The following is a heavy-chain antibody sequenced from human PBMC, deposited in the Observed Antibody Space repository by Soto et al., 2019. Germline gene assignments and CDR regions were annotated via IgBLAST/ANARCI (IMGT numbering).Heavy chain of an antibody. CDR2: ISSSSSYI. Sequence: GGSLRLSCAASGFTFSSYSMNWVRQAPGKGLEWVSSISSSSSYIYYADSVKGRFTISRDKAKNSLYLQMNSLRAEDTAVYYCARGFTVTPHFDYWGQGTLVTVSS. J-gene: IGHJ4*02. CDR1: GFTFSSYS. D-gene: IGHD2-21*02. V-gene: IGHV3-21*01. CDR3: ARGFTVTPHFDY.